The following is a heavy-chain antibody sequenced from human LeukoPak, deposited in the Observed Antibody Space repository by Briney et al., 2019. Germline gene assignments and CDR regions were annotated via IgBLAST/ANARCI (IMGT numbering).Heavy chain of an antibody. Sequence: QPGGSLRLSCAASGFTFSSYAMSWVRQAPGKGLEWVSAIRGSGDRTHYADSVKGRLTISRDNSKNTLYLQMNSLRAEDTAVYYCAKDSKIVGATFRSYHYMDVWGKGTAVTVSS. J-gene: IGHJ6*03. V-gene: IGHV3-23*01. D-gene: IGHD1-26*01. CDR3: AKDSKIVGATFRSYHYMDV. CDR1: GFTFSSYA. CDR2: IRGSGDRT.